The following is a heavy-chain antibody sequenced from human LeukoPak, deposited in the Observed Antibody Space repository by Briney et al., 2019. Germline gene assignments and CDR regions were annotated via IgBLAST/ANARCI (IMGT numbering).Heavy chain of an antibody. CDR3: ARDGGYGHSNWFDP. J-gene: IGHJ5*02. Sequence: VASVKVSCKASGYTFTGYYMHWVRQAPGQGLEWMGWINPNSGGTNYAQKFQGRVTMTRDTSISTAYMELSRLRSDDTAVYYCARDGGYGHSNWFDPWGQGTLVTVSS. CDR1: GYTFTGYY. D-gene: IGHD5-18*01. V-gene: IGHV1-2*02. CDR2: INPNSGGT.